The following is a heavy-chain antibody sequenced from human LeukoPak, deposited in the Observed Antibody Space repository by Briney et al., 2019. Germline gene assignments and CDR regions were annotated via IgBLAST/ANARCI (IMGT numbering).Heavy chain of an antibody. Sequence: GASVKVSCKASGYSFTGYYMHWVRQAPGQGLEWMGWINPNSGGTKYAQKFKGRVTMTRDTSISTAYMELSRLRSDDTAVYYCARVDTAIVARGGDYWGQGTLVTVSS. CDR3: ARVDTAIVARGGDY. CDR1: GYSFTGYY. J-gene: IGHJ4*02. V-gene: IGHV1-2*02. D-gene: IGHD5-18*01. CDR2: INPNSGGT.